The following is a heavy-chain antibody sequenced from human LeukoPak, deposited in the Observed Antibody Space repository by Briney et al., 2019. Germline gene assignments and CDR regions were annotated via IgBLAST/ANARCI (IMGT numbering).Heavy chain of an antibody. CDR1: GFTFSSYA. V-gene: IGHV3-23*01. J-gene: IGHJ4*02. CDR2: ISGSGGST. Sequence: GGSLRLSCVASGFTFSSYAMSWVRQAPGKGLEWVSAISGSGGSTYYADSVKGRFTISRDNSKNTLYLQMNSLRAEDTAVYYCAKDGYNYGSHFDYWGQGTLVTVSS. CDR3: AKDGYNYGSHFDY. D-gene: IGHD5-24*01.